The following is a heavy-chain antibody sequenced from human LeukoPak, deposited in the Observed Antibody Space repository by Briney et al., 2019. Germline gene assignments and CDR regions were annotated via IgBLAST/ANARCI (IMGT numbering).Heavy chain of an antibody. CDR3: ARHISDGSNWKGSWFDP. CDR1: GGSISRSSYY. Sequence: PSETLSLTCSVSGGSISRSSYYWGCIRQPPGKGLDWIGSIYYDGGYSYNPSLKSRVIMSVDTSETQFSLQLRSVTAAATAVYYCARHISDGSNWKGSWFDPWGQGTLVSVSS. V-gene: IGHV4-39*01. J-gene: IGHJ5*02. CDR2: IYYDGGY. D-gene: IGHD5-24*01.